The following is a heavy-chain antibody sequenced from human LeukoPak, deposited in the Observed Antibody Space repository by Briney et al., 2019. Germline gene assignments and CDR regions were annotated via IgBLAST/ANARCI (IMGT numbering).Heavy chain of an antibody. CDR2: IIPIFGTA. J-gene: IGHJ4*02. CDR3: ARTDCSSTSCYN. Sequence: WASVKVSCKASGGTFSSYAISWVRQAPGQGLEWMGGIIPIFGTANYAQKFQGRVTITADESTSTAYMELSSLRPEDTAVYYCARTDCSSTSCYNWGQGTLVTVSS. V-gene: IGHV1-69*13. D-gene: IGHD2-2*02. CDR1: GGTFSSYA.